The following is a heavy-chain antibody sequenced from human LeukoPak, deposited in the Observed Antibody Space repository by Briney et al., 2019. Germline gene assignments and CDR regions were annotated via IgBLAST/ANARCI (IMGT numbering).Heavy chain of an antibody. CDR3: AKFAGGFFYDTLTGYYIASYYFDY. Sequence: GGSLRLSCVASGFTYDEYAMHWVRQAPGKGLEWVSAISGSGGSTYYADSVKGRFTISRDNSKNTLYLQMNSLRAEDTAVYYCAKFAGGFFYDTLTGYYIASYYFDYWGQGTLVTVSS. CDR2: ISGSGGST. V-gene: IGHV3-23*01. D-gene: IGHD3-9*01. CDR1: GFTYDEYA. J-gene: IGHJ4*02.